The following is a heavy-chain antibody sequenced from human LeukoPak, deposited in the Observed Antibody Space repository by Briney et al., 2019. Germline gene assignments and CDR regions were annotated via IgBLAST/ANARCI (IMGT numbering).Heavy chain of an antibody. V-gene: IGHV3-23*01. J-gene: IGHJ4*02. Sequence: GGSLRLSCIASGFTFTDFAMNWLRQAPGKGLEWVASISAGGGSTYYAGSAKGRFSISRDNSQNTLYLQMNNLRAEDTAIYYCARDYADYVGYFFFDYWGQGSLVTVSS. D-gene: IGHD4-17*01. CDR2: ISAGGGST. CDR1: GFTFTDFA. CDR3: ARDYADYVGYFFFDY.